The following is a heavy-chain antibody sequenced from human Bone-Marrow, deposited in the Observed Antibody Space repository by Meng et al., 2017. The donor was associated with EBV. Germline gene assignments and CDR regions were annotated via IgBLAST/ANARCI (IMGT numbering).Heavy chain of an antibody. D-gene: IGHD3-3*02. CDR3: SRDLAGQYDD. J-gene: IGHJ4*02. Sequence: HLGEAGGALVLPGGSLSLSCVASGFTFSRYWMHWARQVPGKGLEWISRTNEDGRTVDYADSVKGRFTISRDNTKNTLYLQMDSLRVEDTALYLCSRDLAGQYDDWGQGTLVTVSS. CDR1: GFTFSRYW. CDR2: TNEDGRTV. V-gene: IGHV3-74*01.